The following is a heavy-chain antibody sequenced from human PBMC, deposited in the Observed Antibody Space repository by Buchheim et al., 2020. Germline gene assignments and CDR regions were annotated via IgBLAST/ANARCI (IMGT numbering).Heavy chain of an antibody. CDR3: ARDNWNDYYFDY. J-gene: IGHJ4*02. D-gene: IGHD1-20*01. Sequence: QVQLVESGGGVVQPGRSLRLSCAASGFTFSSYAMHWVRQAPGKGLEWVAVISYDGSNTYYADSVTGRFTISRDNSKNTLYLQMNSLRAEDTAVYYCARDNWNDYYFDYWGQGTL. V-gene: IGHV3-30-3*01. CDR2: ISYDGSNT. CDR1: GFTFSSYA.